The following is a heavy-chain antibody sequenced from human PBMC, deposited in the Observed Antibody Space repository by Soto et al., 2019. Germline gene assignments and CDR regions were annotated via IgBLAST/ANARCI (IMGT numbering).Heavy chain of an antibody. CDR3: ATPQDYDGCLDS. CDR1: GYTFTSYG. CDR2: INLNNGNT. Sequence: ASVKVSCEACGYTFTSYGISWVRQAPGQGLEWMGWINLNNGNTNYAQKFQGRVTLTRDTPGNTAYLELNSLISEDTAVYYCATPQDYDGCLDSWGQGTLVTVSS. D-gene: IGHD3-22*01. J-gene: IGHJ4*02. V-gene: IGHV1-18*01.